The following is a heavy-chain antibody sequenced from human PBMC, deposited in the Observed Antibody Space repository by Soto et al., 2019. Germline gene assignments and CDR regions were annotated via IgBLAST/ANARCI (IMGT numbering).Heavy chain of an antibody. J-gene: IGHJ1*01. CDR1: GGSFSGYY. CDR3: ARGWAAAGKMAEYFQF. Sequence: QVQLQQWGAGLLKPSETLSLTCAVYGGSFSGYYWSWIRQPPGKGLEWIGEINHSGNTNYNPSLKGRVTISVDTSKNQFSLKLSSVTAADTAVYYCARGWAAAGKMAEYFQFWGQGTLVTVSS. CDR2: INHSGNT. D-gene: IGHD6-13*01. V-gene: IGHV4-34*01.